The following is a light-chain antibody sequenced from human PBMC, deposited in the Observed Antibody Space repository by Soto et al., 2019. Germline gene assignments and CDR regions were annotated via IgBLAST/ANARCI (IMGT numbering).Light chain of an antibody. Sequence: QSVLTQPRSVSGSPGQSVTISCTGTSSDVGGYNYVSWYQQHPGQAPKLMIYDVSKRPSGVPDRFSGSKSGNTASLTISGLQDEDEADYYCCSYAGSYTDVFGTGTKVTVL. CDR2: DVS. CDR1: SSDVGGYNY. CDR3: CSYAGSYTDV. V-gene: IGLV2-11*01. J-gene: IGLJ1*01.